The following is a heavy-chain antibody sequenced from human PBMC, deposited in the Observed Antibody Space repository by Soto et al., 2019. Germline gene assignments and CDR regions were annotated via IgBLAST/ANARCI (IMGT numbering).Heavy chain of an antibody. J-gene: IGHJ4*02. CDR3: ARLDLFGTYFDY. V-gene: IGHV4-59*08. CDR2: IYYSGST. Sequence: SETLSLTCTVSGGTISSYYWSCIRHPPGKGLEWIGYIYYSGSTNYNPSLKSRVTISVDTSKNQFSLKLSSVTAADTAVYYCARLDLFGTYFDYWGQGTLVTVSS. D-gene: IGHD3-10*01. CDR1: GGTISSYY.